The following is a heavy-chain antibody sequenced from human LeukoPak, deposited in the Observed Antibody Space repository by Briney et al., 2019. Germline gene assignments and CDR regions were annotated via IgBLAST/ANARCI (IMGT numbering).Heavy chain of an antibody. J-gene: IGHJ4*02. CDR3: ARVVYYYDSSGYYSDYFDY. CDR2: TYYRSKWYN. V-gene: IGHV6-1*01. Sequence: SQTLSLTCAISGDSVSSNSAAWNWIRQSPSRGLEWLGRTYYRSKWYNDYAVSVKSRITINPDTSKNQFSLQLNSVTPEDTAVYYCARVVYYYDSSGYYSDYFDYWGQGTLVTYSS. CDR1: GDSVSSNSAA. D-gene: IGHD3-22*01.